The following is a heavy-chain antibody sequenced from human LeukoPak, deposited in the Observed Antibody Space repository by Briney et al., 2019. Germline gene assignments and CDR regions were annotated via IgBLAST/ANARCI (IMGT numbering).Heavy chain of an antibody. CDR1: GFTFSSYS. D-gene: IGHD3-9*01. V-gene: IGHV3-21*01. CDR2: TSSSSSYK. Sequence: KPGGSLRLSCAASGFTFSSYSMDWVRQAPGKGLEWVSSTSSSSSYKYYADSVKGRFTVSRDNGKNSLYLQMDSLRAEDTAVYYCARGVYDILAGYRPYFFDYWGQGTLVTVSP. J-gene: IGHJ4*02. CDR3: ARGVYDILAGYRPYFFDY.